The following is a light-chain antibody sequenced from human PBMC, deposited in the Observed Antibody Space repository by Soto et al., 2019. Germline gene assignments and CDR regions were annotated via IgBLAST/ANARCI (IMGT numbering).Light chain of an antibody. CDR1: NSNIGAGYD. V-gene: IGLV1-40*01. J-gene: IGLJ1*01. Sequence: QSVLTQPPSVSGAPGQRVAISCTGSNSNIGAGYDIHWYQQLPGTAPKLLIYGNNNRPSGVPDRFSGSRSGTSASLAITGLQAEDEADYYCQSYDSSLSGRYVFGTGTQLTVL. CDR2: GNN. CDR3: QSYDSSLSGRYV.